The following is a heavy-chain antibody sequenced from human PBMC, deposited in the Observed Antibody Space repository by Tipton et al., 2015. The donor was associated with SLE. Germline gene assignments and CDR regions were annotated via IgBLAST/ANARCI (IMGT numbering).Heavy chain of an antibody. Sequence: GLVKPSETLSLTCTVSGASISSTSYYWGWIRQAPGKGLEWIGSIYNSGNTYYNASLKSRVTISVDTSKNQFSLKLSSVTAADTTVYYCAQAHLWGSYRYASDIWGQGTMVTVSS. CDR3: AQAHLWGSYRYASDI. CDR1: GASISSTSYY. J-gene: IGHJ3*02. V-gene: IGHV4-39*07. D-gene: IGHD3-16*02. CDR2: IYNSGNT.